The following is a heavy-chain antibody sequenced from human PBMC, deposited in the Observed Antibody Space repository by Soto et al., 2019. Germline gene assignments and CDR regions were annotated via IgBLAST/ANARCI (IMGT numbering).Heavy chain of an antibody. CDR2: IIPIFGTA. J-gene: IGHJ3*02. V-gene: IGHV1-69*13. CDR3: ARDAGIPEPHTI. CDR1: GGTFSSYA. D-gene: IGHD1-20*01. Sequence: GASVKVSCKASGGTFSSYAISWVRQAPGQGLEWMGGIIPIFGTANYAQKFQGRVTITADESTSTAYMELSSLRSEDTAVYYCARDAGIPEPHTIWGQGTMVTVSS.